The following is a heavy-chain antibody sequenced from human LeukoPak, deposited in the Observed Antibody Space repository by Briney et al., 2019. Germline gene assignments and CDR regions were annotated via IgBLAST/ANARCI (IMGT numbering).Heavy chain of an antibody. CDR2: IYTSGST. CDR1: GGSISSYY. D-gene: IGHD5-12*01. Sequence: SETLSLTCTVSGGSISSYYWSWIRQPAGKGLEWIGRIYTSGSTNYNPSLKSRVTMSVDTSNNQFSLRLTSVTAADTAVYYCARALGARAYYYMDVWGKGTTVTVSS. V-gene: IGHV4-4*07. J-gene: IGHJ6*03. CDR3: ARALGARAYYYMDV.